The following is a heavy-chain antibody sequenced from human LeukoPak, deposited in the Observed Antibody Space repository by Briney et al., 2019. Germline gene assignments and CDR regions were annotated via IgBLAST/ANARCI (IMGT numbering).Heavy chain of an antibody. D-gene: IGHD3-3*01. V-gene: IGHV1-69*01. CDR2: IIPIFGTA. Sequence: GSSVKVSCKASGGTFSSYAISWVRQAPGQGLEWMGGIIPIFGTANYAQKFQGRVTITADESTSTAYMELSSLRSEDTAVYYCAGDNELRFLEWSHAFDIWGQGTMVTVSS. CDR3: AGDNELRFLEWSHAFDI. CDR1: GGTFSSYA. J-gene: IGHJ3*02.